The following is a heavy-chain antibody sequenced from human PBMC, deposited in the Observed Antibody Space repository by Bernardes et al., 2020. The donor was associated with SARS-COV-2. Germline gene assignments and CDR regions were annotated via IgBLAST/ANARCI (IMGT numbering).Heavy chain of an antibody. V-gene: IGHV3-23*01. Sequence: GGSLRLSCAASGFPFDIYAMSWVRQAPGKGLEWVSHISSSGDSTYYADSVKGRFTLSRDNSKNTLFLQMISLRAEDTAVYYCAAHSDRDTFDMWGQGTLVTVSS. CDR1: GFPFDIYA. D-gene: IGHD3-22*01. J-gene: IGHJ3*02. CDR3: AAHSDRDTFDM. CDR2: ISSSGDST.